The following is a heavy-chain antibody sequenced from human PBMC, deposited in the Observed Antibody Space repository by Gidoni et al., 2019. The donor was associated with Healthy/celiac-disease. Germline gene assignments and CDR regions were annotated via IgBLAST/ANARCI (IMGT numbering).Heavy chain of an antibody. CDR3: ARNGNEVIKNLPSYYYGMDV. D-gene: IGHD2-21*01. Sequence: QVQLQESGPGLVKRSEAVCLTGTVCGASAIDYSWSWIRQPPGKGLEWIRVIRHTGKAKYSPSMATLVTMSVDTAKNQVSRKMRSVTSADTAVDYCARNGNEVIKNLPSYYYGMDVWGQGTTVSVSS. V-gene: IGHV4-59*02. CDR1: GASAIDYS. CDR2: IRHTGKA. J-gene: IGHJ6*02.